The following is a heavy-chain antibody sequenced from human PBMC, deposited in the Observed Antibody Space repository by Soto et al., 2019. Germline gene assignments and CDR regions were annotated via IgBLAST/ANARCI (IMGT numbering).Heavy chain of an antibody. CDR3: AKDSGVVSSSSSALRNNYYYMDV. Sequence: QVQLVESGGGVVQPGKSLRLSCAASGFTFTRHGMHWVRQAPGKGLEWVAFISYDGSNKYYVDSVKGRFTISSDNSRNMLYLQMNSLRAEDTAVYYCAKDSGVVSSSSSALRNNYYYMDVWGEGTRVTVSS. D-gene: IGHD6-6*01. V-gene: IGHV3-30*18. CDR2: ISYDGSNK. CDR1: GFTFTRHG. J-gene: IGHJ6*03.